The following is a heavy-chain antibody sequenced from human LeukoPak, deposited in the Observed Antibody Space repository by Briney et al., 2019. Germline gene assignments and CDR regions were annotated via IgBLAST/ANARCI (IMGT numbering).Heavy chain of an antibody. V-gene: IGHV1-69*04. J-gene: IGHJ4*02. Sequence: ASVKVSCKASGGTFSSYAISWVRQTPGQGLEWMGRIIPILGIANYAQKFQGRVTITADKSTSTAYMELSSPRSEDTAVYYCVDTAMVTGNKWGQGTLATVSS. CDR3: VDTAMVTGNK. CDR2: IIPILGIA. CDR1: GGTFSSYA. D-gene: IGHD5-18*01.